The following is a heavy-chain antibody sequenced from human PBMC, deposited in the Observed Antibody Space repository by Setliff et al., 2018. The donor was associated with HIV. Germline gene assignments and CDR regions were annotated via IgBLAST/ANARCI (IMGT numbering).Heavy chain of an antibody. CDR3: ARPRRYSSGGYAY. J-gene: IGHJ4*02. V-gene: IGHV4-34*01. Sequence: SETLSLTCAVYGGSFSGYYWSWIRQPPGKGLEWIGEINHSGSTNYNPSLKSRVTISVDTSKNQFSLKLSSVTAADTAVYYCARPRRYSSGGYAYWGQGTLVTVSS. CDR1: GGSFSGYY. D-gene: IGHD6-19*01. CDR2: INHSGST.